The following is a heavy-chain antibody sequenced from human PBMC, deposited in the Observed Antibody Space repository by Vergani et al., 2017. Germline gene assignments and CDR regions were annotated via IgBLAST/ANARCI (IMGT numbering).Heavy chain of an antibody. CDR3: ARGPKTYYYSSGGYYNGVGWFDP. D-gene: IGHD3-10*01. J-gene: IGHJ5*02. V-gene: IGHV4-30-2*01. CDR1: SASISSGNYS. CDR2: IYHSGST. Sequence: QLQLQESGSGLVKPSQTLPLTCAVSSASISSGNYSWRWIRQPPGKGLEWIGYIYHSGSTYYNPSLKSRVTISVDTSKNQFSLKLSSVTAADTAVYYCARGPKTYYYSSGGYYNGVGWFDPWGQGTWSPSPQ.